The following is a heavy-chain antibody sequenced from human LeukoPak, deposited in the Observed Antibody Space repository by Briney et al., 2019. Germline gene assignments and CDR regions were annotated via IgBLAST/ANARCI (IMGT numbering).Heavy chain of an antibody. D-gene: IGHD5-12*01. CDR3: TTAEVDGYSGYEEQFDY. V-gene: IGHV3-15*07. Sequence: GGSLRLSCAASGFIFSSDDMHWVRQAPGKGLEWVGRIKSKTDGGTTDYAAPVKGRFTISRDDSKNTLYLQMNSLKTEDTAVYYCTTAEVDGYSGYEEQFDYWGQGTLVTVSS. CDR2: IKSKTDGGTT. J-gene: IGHJ4*02. CDR1: GFIFSSDD.